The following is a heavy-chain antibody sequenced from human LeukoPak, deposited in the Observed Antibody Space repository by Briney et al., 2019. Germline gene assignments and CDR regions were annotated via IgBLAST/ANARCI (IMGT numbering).Heavy chain of an antibody. J-gene: IGHJ3*02. CDR3: ARVRRVFGVVHDAFDI. V-gene: IGHV3-74*01. CDR1: GFTLTNYW. CDR2: INIDASST. Sequence: GGSLRLSCAASGFTLTNYWMHWVRQAPGKGLVWVSRINIDASSTSYADSVKGRFTIPRDNAKNTLYLQMNSLRAEDTAVYYCARVRRVFGVVHDAFDIWGQGTMVTVSS. D-gene: IGHD3-3*01.